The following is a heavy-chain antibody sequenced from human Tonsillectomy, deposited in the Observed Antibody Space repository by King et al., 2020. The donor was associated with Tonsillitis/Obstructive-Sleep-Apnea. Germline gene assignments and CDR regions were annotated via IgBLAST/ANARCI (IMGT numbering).Heavy chain of an antibody. D-gene: IGHD2-15*01. CDR2: IYYSGST. CDR1: GGSISSSSYY. J-gene: IGHJ3*02. V-gene: IGHV4-39*01. CDR3: AGRKTAATDAFDI. Sequence: QLQESGPGLVKPSETLSLTCTVSGGSISSSSYYWGWIRQPPGKGLEWIGSIYYSGSTYYNPSLKSRVTISVDTSKNQFSLKLSSVTAADTAVYYCAGRKTAATDAFDIWGQGTMVTVSS.